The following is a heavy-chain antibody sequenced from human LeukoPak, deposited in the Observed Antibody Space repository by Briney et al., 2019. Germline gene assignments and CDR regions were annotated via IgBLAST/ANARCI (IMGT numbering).Heavy chain of an antibody. J-gene: IGHJ4*02. CDR3: ARDWCGGGSCYYFDH. V-gene: IGHV3-33*01. Sequence: GRSLRLSCVASRFXFTDYGIHWVRQPPGKGLEWVAFIWYDGSGKYYADSVKGRFTISRDNSKNTLYLQMNSLRAEDTAVYYCARDWCGGGSCYYFDHWGQGTLVTVSS. CDR2: IWYDGSGK. D-gene: IGHD2-15*01. CDR1: RFXFTDYG.